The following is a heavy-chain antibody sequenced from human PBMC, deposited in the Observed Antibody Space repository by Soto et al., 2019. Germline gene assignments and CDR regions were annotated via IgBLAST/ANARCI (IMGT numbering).Heavy chain of an antibody. CDR2: GYYSGST. D-gene: IGHD1-26*01. CDR1: GGSVSNSY. CDR3: ARGRSHEWELLVQYFDY. Sequence: QVQLQESGPGLVKPSETLSLTCTVSGGSVSNSYWGWIRQPPGKGLEWVAYGYYSGSTNYNPSLGSRVTISVDKSKNQSSLKMTSVTGADTAVYYCARGRSHEWELLVQYFDYWGQGTLVTVSS. V-gene: IGHV4-59*02. J-gene: IGHJ4*02.